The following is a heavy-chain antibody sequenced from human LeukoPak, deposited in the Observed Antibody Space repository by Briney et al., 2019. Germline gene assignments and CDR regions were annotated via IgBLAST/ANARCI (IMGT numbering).Heavy chain of an antibody. J-gene: IGHJ4*02. Sequence: SETLSLTCTASGGSISSSSYYWGWIRQPPGKGLEWIGSIPYRGSANFNPSLKNRVAISPDTSRSHFSLKLTSVTSADTAVYYCARDRSSYSKGHYDFWGQGTLVTVSS. CDR1: GGSISSSSYY. CDR2: IPYRGSA. D-gene: IGHD4-11*01. CDR3: ARDRSSYSKGHYDF. V-gene: IGHV4-39*07.